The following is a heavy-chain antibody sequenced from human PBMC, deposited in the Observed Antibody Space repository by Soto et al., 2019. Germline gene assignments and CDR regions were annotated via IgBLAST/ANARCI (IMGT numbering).Heavy chain of an antibody. CDR3: AKRTVGWYCDL. J-gene: IGHJ2*01. Sequence: GGSLRLSCTASGFTVSSNYMSWVRQAPGKGLEWVSAISGSGGSTYYADSVKGRFTISRDNSKNTLYLQMNSLRAEDTAVYYCAKRTVGWYCDLWGRGTLVTVSS. V-gene: IGHV3-23*01. D-gene: IGHD4-17*01. CDR1: GFTVSSNY. CDR2: ISGSGGST.